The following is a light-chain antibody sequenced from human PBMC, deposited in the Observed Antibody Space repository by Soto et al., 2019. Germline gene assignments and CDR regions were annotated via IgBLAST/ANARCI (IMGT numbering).Light chain of an antibody. CDR3: QQYTTYPWT. J-gene: IGKJ1*01. V-gene: IGKV1-5*03. Sequence: DIQMTQSPSTLSSSVGDRVTITCRASQSIRSWLYWYQQKPGKASKLLIYEAASLESGVPSRFGGSGARTEFTPTISSVQPDYVATYYCQQYTTYPWTFGQGTKVEIK. CDR1: QSIRSW. CDR2: EAA.